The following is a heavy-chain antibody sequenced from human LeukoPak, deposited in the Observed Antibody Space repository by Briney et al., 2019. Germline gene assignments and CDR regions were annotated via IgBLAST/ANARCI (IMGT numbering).Heavy chain of an antibody. CDR2: IFNTGNT. CDR1: GGSINSHY. J-gene: IGHJ4*02. V-gene: IGHV4-59*11. CDR3: ASRPADTTWYGVFDY. D-gene: IGHD3-10*01. Sequence: SETLSLTCSVSGGSINSHYWSWIRQPPGKRLEWIGYIFNTGNTNYNPSLASRVTMSLGLSPVTAADTAIYYCASRPADTTWYGVFDYWSQGTLVTVSS.